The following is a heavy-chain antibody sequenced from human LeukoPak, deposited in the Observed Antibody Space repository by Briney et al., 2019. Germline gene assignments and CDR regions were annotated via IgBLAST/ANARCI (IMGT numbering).Heavy chain of an antibody. J-gene: IGHJ4*02. CDR2: ISSRGSHI. D-gene: IGHD2-21*01. V-gene: IGHV3-21*01. Sequence: KPGGSLGLSCAASGFIFSTYSMNWVRQAPGKGLEWVSSISSRGSHIYYADSVKGRFTISRDNAKNSLYLQMNSLRAEDTAVYYCGRFWDGGISDYWGQGTLVTVSS. CDR1: GFIFSTYS. CDR3: GRFWDGGISDY.